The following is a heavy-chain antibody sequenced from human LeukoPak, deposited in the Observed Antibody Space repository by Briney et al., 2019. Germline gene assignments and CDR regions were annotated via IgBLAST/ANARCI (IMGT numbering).Heavy chain of an antibody. CDR2: INWNGGST. CDR3: ARIVAVAGSLDY. J-gene: IGHJ4*02. D-gene: IGHD6-19*01. V-gene: IGHV3-20*04. Sequence: GGSLRLSCAASGFTFSSYAMSWVRQAPGKGLEWVSGINWNGGSTGYADSVKGRFTISRDNAKNSLYLQMNSLRAEDTALYYCARIVAVAGSLDYWGQGTLVTVSS. CDR1: GFTFSSYA.